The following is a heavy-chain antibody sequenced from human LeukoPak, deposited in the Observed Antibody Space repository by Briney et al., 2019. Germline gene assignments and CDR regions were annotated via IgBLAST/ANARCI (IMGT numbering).Heavy chain of an antibody. J-gene: IGHJ4*02. CDR2: ISGNGGST. CDR3: VKDDGWVQYAN. Sequence: TGGSLRLSCAASGFTSSSYAMSWVRQDPGKGLDWVSAISGNGGSTYYADSVKGRFTISRDNSKNTLYLQMNSLRAEDTAVYYCVKDDGWVQYANWGQGTLVTVSS. D-gene: IGHD5-24*01. CDR1: GFTSSSYA. V-gene: IGHV3-23*01.